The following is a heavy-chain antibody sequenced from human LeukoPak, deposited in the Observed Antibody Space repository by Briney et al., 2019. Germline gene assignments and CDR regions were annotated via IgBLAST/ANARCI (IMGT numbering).Heavy chain of an antibody. J-gene: IGHJ6*02. CDR1: GGSISSYY. CDR2: IYYSGST. V-gene: IGHV4-59*01. CDR3: ARDKSHPKYDFWTRDGMDV. D-gene: IGHD3-3*01. Sequence: SETLSLTCTVSGGSISSYYWSWIRQPPGKGLEWIGYIYYSGSTNYNPSLKSRVTISVDTSKDQFSLKLSSVTAADTAVYYCARDKSHPKYDFWTRDGMDVWGQGTTVTVSS.